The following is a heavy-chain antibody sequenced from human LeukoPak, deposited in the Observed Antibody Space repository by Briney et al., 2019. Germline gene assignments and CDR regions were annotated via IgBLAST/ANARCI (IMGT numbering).Heavy chain of an antibody. V-gene: IGHV3-21*01. CDR3: ARDLGYSSGPNY. D-gene: IGHD6-19*01. CDR2: ISGGSSFT. Sequence: GGSLRLSCAASGFTFSSSTMNWVRQAPGKGLEWVSYISGGSSFTYYVDSVKGRFTISRDNAKNSLYLQMNSLRAEDTAVYYCARDLGYSSGPNYWGQGTRVTVSS. J-gene: IGHJ4*02. CDR1: GFTFSSST.